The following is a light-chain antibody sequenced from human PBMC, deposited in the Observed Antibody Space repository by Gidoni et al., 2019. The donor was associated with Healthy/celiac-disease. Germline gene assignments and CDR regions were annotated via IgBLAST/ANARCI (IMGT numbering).Light chain of an antibody. CDR3: QKYNSAPLT. J-gene: IGKJ4*01. Sequence: DIQITPSPSSLSAFGGDRVTINCRASQGISNYLAWYQQKPGKVPKLLIYAASTWQSGVPARFSGSGSGTEFTLTISSLQPEDVATYYCQKYNSAPLTFXGXTKVEIK. CDR1: QGISNY. CDR2: AAS. V-gene: IGKV1-27*01.